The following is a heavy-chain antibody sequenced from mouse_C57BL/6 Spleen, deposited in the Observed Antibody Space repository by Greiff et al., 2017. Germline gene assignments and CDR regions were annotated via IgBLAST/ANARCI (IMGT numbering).Heavy chain of an antibody. Sequence: VQLQQSGPELVKPGASVKISCKASGYAFSSSWMNWVKQRPGKGLEWIGRIYPGDGDTNYNGKFKGKATLTADTSSSTAYMQLSSLTSEDSAVXFCARDYSILYYFDYWGQGTTLTVSS. CDR3: ARDYSILYYFDY. CDR1: GYAFSSSW. V-gene: IGHV1-82*01. D-gene: IGHD2-5*01. CDR2: IYPGDGDT. J-gene: IGHJ2*01.